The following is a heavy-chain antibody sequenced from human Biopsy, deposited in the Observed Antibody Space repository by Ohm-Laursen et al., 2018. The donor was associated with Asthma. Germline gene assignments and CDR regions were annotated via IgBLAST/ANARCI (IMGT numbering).Heavy chain of an antibody. CDR1: GAYIGTPDYH. CDR3: ARVVSYGDIYFGIDV. Sequence: TLSLTCPVSGAYIGTPDYHWSWIRQSPGKGLEWIGFVFWSGSTHYSRSLERRVSISIDTATNEFSMKLWSVTPADTAVYFCARVVSYGDIYFGIDVWGPGNTVVVS. V-gene: IGHV4-30-4*01. J-gene: IGHJ6*02. CDR2: VFWSGST. D-gene: IGHD4-17*01.